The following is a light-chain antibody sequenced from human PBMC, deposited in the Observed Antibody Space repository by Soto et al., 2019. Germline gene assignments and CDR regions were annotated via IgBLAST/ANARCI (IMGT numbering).Light chain of an antibody. V-gene: IGKV3-15*01. Sequence: EIVMTQSPATLSVSPGERATLSCRASQSVSSNLAWYQQKPGQAPRLLIYGASTRANGIPARFSGIGSGTEFTLTISSLQSEDFAVYYCQQYNNWPRITFGQGTRLEIK. CDR3: QQYNNWPRIT. CDR1: QSVSSN. J-gene: IGKJ5*01. CDR2: GAS.